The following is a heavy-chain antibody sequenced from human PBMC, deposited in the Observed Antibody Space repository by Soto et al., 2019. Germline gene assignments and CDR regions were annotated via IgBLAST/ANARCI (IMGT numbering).Heavy chain of an antibody. CDR1: GGSISSGDYY. CDR3: AKEPVSITIFGVNGMDV. D-gene: IGHD3-3*01. V-gene: IGHV4-30-4*01. J-gene: IGHJ6*02. CDR2: IYYSGST. Sequence: QVQLQESGPGLVKPSQTLSLTCTVSGGSISSGDYYWSWIRQPPRKGLEWIGYIYYSGSTYYNPSLKSRVTISVDTSKTQFYPKMSSVTAADTAVYYCAKEPVSITIFGVNGMDVWGQGTTVTVSS.